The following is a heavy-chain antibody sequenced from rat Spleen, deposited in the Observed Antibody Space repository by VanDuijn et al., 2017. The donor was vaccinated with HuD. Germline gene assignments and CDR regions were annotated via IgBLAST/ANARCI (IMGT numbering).Heavy chain of an antibody. V-gene: IGHV5-31*01. CDR1: GFIFNNYW. J-gene: IGHJ1*01. CDR2: ILRTGENT. D-gene: IGHD2-2*01. CDR3: TGGGIPWYLDF. Sequence: EVQLVESGGGLVQPGGSLKLSGIASGFIFNNYWLTWIRQAPGKGLEWVASILRTGENTYYSDSVKGRFTISRDNAKSTLYLQMNRLRSEDSATYYCTGGGIPWYLDFWGPGTMVTVSS.